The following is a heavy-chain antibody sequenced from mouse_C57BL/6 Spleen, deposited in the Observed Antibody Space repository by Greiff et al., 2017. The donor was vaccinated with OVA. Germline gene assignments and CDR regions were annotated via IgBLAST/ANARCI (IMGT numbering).Heavy chain of an antibody. V-gene: IGHV5-17*01. CDR1: GFTFSDYG. J-gene: IGHJ3*01. D-gene: IGHD1-1*01. CDR2: ISSGSSTI. Sequence: EVKLVESGGGLVKPGGSLKLSCAASGFTFSDYGMHWVRQAPEKGLAWVAYISSGSSTIYYADTVKGRFTISRDNAKNTLFLQMTSLRSEDTAMYYCARQDYGSSLFAYWGQGTLVTVSA. CDR3: ARQDYGSSLFAY.